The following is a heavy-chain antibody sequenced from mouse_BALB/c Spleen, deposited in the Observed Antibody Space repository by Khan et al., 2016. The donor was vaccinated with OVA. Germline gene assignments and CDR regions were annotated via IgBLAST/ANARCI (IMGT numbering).Heavy chain of an antibody. CDR2: ISYSGRT. D-gene: IGHD1-1*01. J-gene: IGHJ2*01. V-gene: IGHV3-2*02. CDR1: GYSITSDYA. CDR3: ARSVTITTVIAPEFDY. Sequence: EVQLQESGPGLVKPSQSLSLTCTVTGYSITSDYAWNWIRQFPGNKLEWMGYISYSGRTSYNPSLKSRISITRDTSKNQFFLQLNSVTTEASATYYCARSVTITTVIAPEFDYWGQGTTLTVYS.